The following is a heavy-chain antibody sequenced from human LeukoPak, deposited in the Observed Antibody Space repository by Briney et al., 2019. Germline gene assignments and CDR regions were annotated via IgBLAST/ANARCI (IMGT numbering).Heavy chain of an antibody. CDR2: IFGDDTT. Sequence: GGSLRLSCAASEFTFSSYSMNWVRQAPGKGLEWVPVIFGDDTTHYADSVKGRFTISRDNSMNTLNLQMNSLRAEDTAVYYCASRPRGAAALDYWGQGTLVTVSS. V-gene: IGHV3-53*01. J-gene: IGHJ4*02. CDR3: ASRPRGAAALDY. CDR1: EFTFSSYS. D-gene: IGHD6-13*01.